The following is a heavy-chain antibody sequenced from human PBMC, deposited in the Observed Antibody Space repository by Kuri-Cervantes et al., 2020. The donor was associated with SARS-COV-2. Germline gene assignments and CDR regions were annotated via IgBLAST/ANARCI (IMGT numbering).Heavy chain of an antibody. CDR3: ARGGGGYYQTYSDY. J-gene: IGHJ4*02. Sequence: GGSLRLSCAASGFTFSSYGMHWVRQAPGKGLEWVAVISYDGSNKYYADSVKGRFTISRDNSKNTLYLQMNSLRAEDTAVYYCARGGGGYYQTYSDYWGQGTLVTVSS. D-gene: IGHD3-22*01. V-gene: IGHV3-30*03. CDR1: GFTFSSYG. CDR2: ISYDGSNK.